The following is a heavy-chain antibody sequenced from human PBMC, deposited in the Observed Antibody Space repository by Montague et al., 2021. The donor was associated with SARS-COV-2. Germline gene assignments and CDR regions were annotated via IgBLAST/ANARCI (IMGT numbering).Heavy chain of an antibody. J-gene: IGHJ4*02. V-gene: IGHV3-21*01. CDR1: GFSFSSYH. Sequence: SLRLSCAASGFSFSSYHMNWVRQAPGKGLEWVSSISPSGDYIYSADSLKGRFIISRDNAKNSLYLQMSSRRAEDTAIYYCARASWIVATVPDYWGQGTLVTVSS. CDR3: ARASWIVATVPDY. CDR2: ISPSGDYI. D-gene: IGHD5-12*01.